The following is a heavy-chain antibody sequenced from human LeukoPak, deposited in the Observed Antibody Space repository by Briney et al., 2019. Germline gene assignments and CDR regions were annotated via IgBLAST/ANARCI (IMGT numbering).Heavy chain of an antibody. CDR1: GYTFTSYD. Sequence: ASVKVSCKASGYTFTSYDINWVRQATGQGLEWMGWMNPNSGNTGYAQKFQGRVTMTRNTSISTAYMEPSSLRSEDTAAYYCARGRVLRLLLRDHYYSYYMDVWGKGTTVTVSS. D-gene: IGHD3-22*01. V-gene: IGHV1-8*01. CDR3: ARGRVLRLLLRDHYYSYYMDV. CDR2: MNPNSGNT. J-gene: IGHJ6*03.